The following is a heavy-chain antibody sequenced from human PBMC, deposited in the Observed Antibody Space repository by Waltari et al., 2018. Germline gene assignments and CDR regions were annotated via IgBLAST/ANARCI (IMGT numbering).Heavy chain of an antibody. CDR1: GDVFENYA. D-gene: IGHD4-17*01. CDR3: ARGSKFGDYGDLDY. CDR2: IIPMFNNP. V-gene: IGHV1-69*01. J-gene: IGHJ4*02. Sequence: VQLVQSGAEVKKPGSSVRVSCKTSGDVFENYAISWVRQAPGKGLEWMGGIIPMFNNPNYAQRFEGTVTITADESTSTGYMELTGLTSEDTAIYYCARGSKFGDYGDLDYWGQGILVTVSS.